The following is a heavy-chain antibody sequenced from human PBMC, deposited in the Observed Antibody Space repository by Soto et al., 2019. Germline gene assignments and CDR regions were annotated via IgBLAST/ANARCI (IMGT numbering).Heavy chain of an antibody. CDR2: IYPGDSDT. Sequence: PGESLKISCQASGYSFTDYWIAWVRQMPGKGPEWMGLIYPGDSDTRYNPSFQGQVTISADKSVTTIYLQWSSLKASDTAMYDCATRYSGSYYFDYWGQGSLVTVSS. CDR3: ATRYSGSYYFDY. V-gene: IGHV5-51*01. D-gene: IGHD5-12*01. J-gene: IGHJ4*02. CDR1: GYSFTDYW.